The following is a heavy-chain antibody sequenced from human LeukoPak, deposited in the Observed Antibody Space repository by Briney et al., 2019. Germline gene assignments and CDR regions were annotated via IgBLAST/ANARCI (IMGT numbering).Heavy chain of an antibody. CDR1: GYTFTSYG. CDR3: AEAATSYNWFDP. CDR2: INPNSGGT. D-gene: IGHD2-15*01. J-gene: IGHJ5*02. Sequence: ASVKVSCKASGYTFTSYGISWVRQAPGQGLEWMGWINPNSGGTNYAQKFQGRVTMTRDTSISTAYMELSRLRSDDTAIYYCAEAATSYNWFDPWGQGTLVTVSS. V-gene: IGHV1-2*02.